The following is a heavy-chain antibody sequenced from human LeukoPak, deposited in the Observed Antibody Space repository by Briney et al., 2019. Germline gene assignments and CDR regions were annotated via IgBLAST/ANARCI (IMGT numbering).Heavy chain of an antibody. CDR1: GGSFSGYY. J-gene: IGHJ6*03. CDR2: INHSGST. CDR3: ARGRIAVAGTLGYMDV. D-gene: IGHD6-19*01. V-gene: IGHV4-34*01. Sequence: PSETLSLTXAVYGGSFSGYYWSWIRQTPGKGLEWIGEINHSGSTNYNPSLKSRVTISVDTSKNQFSLKLSSVTAADTAVYYCARGRIAVAGTLGYMDVWGKGTTVTVSS.